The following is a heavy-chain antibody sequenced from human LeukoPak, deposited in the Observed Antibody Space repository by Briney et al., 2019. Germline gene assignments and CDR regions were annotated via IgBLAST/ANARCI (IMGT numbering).Heavy chain of an antibody. J-gene: IGHJ4*02. D-gene: IGHD6-13*01. CDR3: ARQSSSSFYYFDY. V-gene: IGHV5-51*01. CDR1: GYSFSTYW. CDR2: IYPGDSDT. Sequence: GESLKISCKGSGYSFSTYWIGWVRQMPGKGLEWMGIIYPGDSDTRHSPSFQGQVTISADKSISTAYLQWSSLKASDTAMYYCARQSSSSFYYFDYWGRGTLVTVSS.